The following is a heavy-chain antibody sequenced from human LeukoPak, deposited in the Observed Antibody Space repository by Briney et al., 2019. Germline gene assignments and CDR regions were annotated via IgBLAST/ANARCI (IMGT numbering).Heavy chain of an antibody. D-gene: IGHD5-18*01. CDR3: ATIKRGSIFGYFGF. J-gene: IGHJ4*02. Sequence: PSETLSLTCTVSGGSISSHYWSWIRQPPGKGLEWIAYLFDSVNTKDNPSLRSRLTLSADTSKNQFSLRLSSVTAADTAVYYCATIKRGSIFGYFGFWGQGIKVTVSS. V-gene: IGHV4-59*11. CDR2: LFDSVNT. CDR1: GGSISSHY.